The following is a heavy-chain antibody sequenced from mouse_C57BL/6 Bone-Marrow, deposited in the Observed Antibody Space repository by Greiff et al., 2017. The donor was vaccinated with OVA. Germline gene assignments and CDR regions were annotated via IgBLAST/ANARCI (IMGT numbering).Heavy chain of an antibody. CDR2: IYPGSGST. J-gene: IGHJ2*01. D-gene: IGHD1-1*01. CDR3: ARSGSYYYGQGY. CDR1: GYTFTSYW. V-gene: IGHV1-55*01. Sequence: QVQLQQSGAELVKPGASVKMSCKASGYTFTSYWITWVKQRPGQGLEWIGDIYPGSGSTNYNEKFKSKATLTVDTSSSTAYMQLSSLTSEDSAVYYCARSGSYYYGQGYWGQGTTLTVSS.